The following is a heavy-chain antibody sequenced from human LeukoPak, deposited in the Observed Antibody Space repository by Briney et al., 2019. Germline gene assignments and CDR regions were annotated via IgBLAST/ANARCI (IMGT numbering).Heavy chain of an antibody. CDR2: IIPILRTP. CDR1: GDTFSNCG. J-gene: IGHJ4*02. CDR3: ARGCSDDFWSGYSSYFDH. V-gene: IGHV1-69*05. Sequence: ASVKVSCKASGDTFSNCGISWVRQAPGQGLEWMGGIIPILRTPNYAQKFQGRVTITTDESTSTAYMELSSLRSEDTAIYYCARGCSDDFWSGYSSYFDHWDQGTLVTVSS. D-gene: IGHD3-3*01.